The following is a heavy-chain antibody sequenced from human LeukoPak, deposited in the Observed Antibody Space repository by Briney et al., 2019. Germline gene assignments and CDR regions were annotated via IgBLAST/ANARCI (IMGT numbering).Heavy chain of an antibody. V-gene: IGHV1-69*05. J-gene: IGHJ5*02. Sequence: GSSVKVSCKASGGTFSSYAISWVRQAPGQGLEWMGRIIPIFGTANYAQKLQGRVTITTDESTSTAYMYLSSLRSEDTGVYYCARVPFRTRTVRGSSWFDPWGQGTLVSVSS. CDR2: IIPIFGTA. D-gene: IGHD4-17*01. CDR3: ARVPFRTRTVRGSSWFDP. CDR1: GGTFSSYA.